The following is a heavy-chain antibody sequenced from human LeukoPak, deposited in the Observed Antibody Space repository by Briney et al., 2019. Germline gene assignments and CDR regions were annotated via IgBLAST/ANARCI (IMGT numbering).Heavy chain of an antibody. V-gene: IGHV3-30*18. J-gene: IGHJ4*02. CDR3: AKGNEWEPLDY. D-gene: IGHD1-26*01. CDR1: GFTFSSYG. Sequence: PGGSLRLSCAASGFTFSSYGMHWVRQAPGKGLEWVAVISYDGSNKYYADSVKGRFTISRDNSKNTLYLQMNSLRAEDTAVYYCAKGNEWEPLDYWGQGTLVTVSS. CDR2: ISYDGSNK.